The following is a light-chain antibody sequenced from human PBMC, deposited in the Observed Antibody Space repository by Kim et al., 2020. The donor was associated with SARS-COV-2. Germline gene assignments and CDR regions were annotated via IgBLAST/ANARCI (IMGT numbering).Light chain of an antibody. CDR2: GAS. V-gene: IGKV3-15*01. CDR1: QSISSN. Sequence: EIVMTQSPATLSVSPGERATLSCRASQSISSNLAWYQQKPGQAPRLLIYGASTRATGIPARFSGSGSGTEFTLTISSLQSADFAVYYCQQYNNWSWTFGQGTKVDIK. CDR3: QQYNNWSWT. J-gene: IGKJ1*01.